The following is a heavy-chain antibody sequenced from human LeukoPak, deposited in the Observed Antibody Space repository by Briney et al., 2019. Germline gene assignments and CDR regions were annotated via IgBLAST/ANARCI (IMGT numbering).Heavy chain of an antibody. V-gene: IGHV1-2*02. J-gene: IGHJ4*02. Sequence: ASVKVSCKASGYTFTGYYMHWVRQAPGQGLEWMGWINPNSGGTNYAQRFQGRVTMTRDTSISTAYMELSRLRSDDTAVYYCARVSEWELLFDYWGQGTLVTVSS. CDR3: ARVSEWELLFDY. D-gene: IGHD1-26*01. CDR2: INPNSGGT. CDR1: GYTFTGYY.